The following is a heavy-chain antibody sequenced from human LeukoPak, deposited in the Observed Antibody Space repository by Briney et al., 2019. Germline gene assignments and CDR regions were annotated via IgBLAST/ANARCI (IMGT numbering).Heavy chain of an antibody. CDR3: ASDKFDDPSCYYFV. V-gene: IGHV3-23*01. CDR1: GFIFSDYG. CDR2: IGRSADSA. D-gene: IGHD3-22*01. J-gene: IGHJ4*02. Sequence: GGSLRFSCAASGFIFSDYGMSWVRQAPGKGLEWVSSIGRSADSAVYTHSVQGRFSVSRDNSKNTLNLQMNSLRVEDTAVYYCASDKFDDPSCYYFVGGQGTLVTVSP.